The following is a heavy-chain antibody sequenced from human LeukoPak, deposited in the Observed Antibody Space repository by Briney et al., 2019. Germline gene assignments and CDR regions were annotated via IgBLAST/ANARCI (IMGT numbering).Heavy chain of an antibody. CDR2: ISGSGGST. V-gene: IGHV3-23*01. Sequence: GGSLRLSCAASGCTFSSYAMSWVRQAPGKGLEWVSAISGSGGSTYYADSVKGRFTISRDNSKNTLYLHMNSLRAEDTAVYYCANDVVVPAAISPGGMDVWGQGTTVTVSS. J-gene: IGHJ6*02. CDR1: GCTFSSYA. D-gene: IGHD2-2*02. CDR3: ANDVVVPAAISPGGMDV.